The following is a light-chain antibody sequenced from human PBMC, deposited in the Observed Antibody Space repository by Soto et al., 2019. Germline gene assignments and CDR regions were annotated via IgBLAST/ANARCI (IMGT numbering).Light chain of an antibody. Sequence: EIVLTQSPATLSLSPGERATLSCRASQSVSSYLAWYKQKPGQAPRLLIYDASNRATGIPARFSGSGSGTDFTLTISSLEPEDFAVYYCQQRSNWPWTCGQGTKVEIK. J-gene: IGKJ1*01. CDR3: QQRSNWPWT. CDR1: QSVSSY. V-gene: IGKV3-11*01. CDR2: DAS.